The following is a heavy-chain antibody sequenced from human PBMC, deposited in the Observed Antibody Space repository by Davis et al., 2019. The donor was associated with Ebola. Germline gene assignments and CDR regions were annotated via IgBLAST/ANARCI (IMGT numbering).Heavy chain of an antibody. CDR1: GFTFSDYS. Sequence: PGGSLRLSCAASGFTFSDYSINWVRQAPGKGLEWVSSISSSSNYIYYRDSVKGRFTISRDNAKNSLYLQMNSLSAEDTAVYYCARKYDSSGYYFDYWGQGTLVTVSS. D-gene: IGHD3-22*01. V-gene: IGHV3-21*01. CDR3: ARKYDSSGYYFDY. J-gene: IGHJ4*02. CDR2: ISSSSNYI.